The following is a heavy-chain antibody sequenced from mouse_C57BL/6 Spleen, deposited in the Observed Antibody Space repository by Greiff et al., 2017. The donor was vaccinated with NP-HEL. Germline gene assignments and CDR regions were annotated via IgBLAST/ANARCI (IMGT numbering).Heavy chain of an antibody. CDR2: IYPRDGST. CDR1: GYTFTSYD. J-gene: IGHJ2*01. V-gene: IGHV1-85*01. CDR3: ARGDCLDY. Sequence: VQLQQSGPELVKPGASVKLSCKASGYTFTSYDINWVKQRPGQGLEWFGWIYPRDGSTKYNEKFKGKATLTVDTSSSTAYMELHSLTSEDSAVYFCARGDCLDYWGQGTTLTVSS.